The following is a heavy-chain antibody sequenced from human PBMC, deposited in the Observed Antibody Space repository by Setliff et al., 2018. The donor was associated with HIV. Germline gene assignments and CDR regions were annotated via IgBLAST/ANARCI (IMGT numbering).Heavy chain of an antibody. CDR1: GSTFNVYY. Sequence: ASVKVSCKASGSTFNVYYMHWVRQAPGQGLEWMGWIGAHNGYTKYAQNLQGRVSMTTDTSTSTAYMELSRLKSDDTAVYYCVRDRTHLNWGSRGYYFMDFWGKGTTVTVSS. J-gene: IGHJ6*03. V-gene: IGHV1-18*04. CDR3: VRDRTHLNWGSRGYYFMDF. CDR2: IGAHNGYT. D-gene: IGHD7-27*01.